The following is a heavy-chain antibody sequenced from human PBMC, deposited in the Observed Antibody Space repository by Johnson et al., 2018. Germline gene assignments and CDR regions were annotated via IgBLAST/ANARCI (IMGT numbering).Heavy chain of an antibody. D-gene: IGHD3-22*01. Sequence: VQLVQAGGGLVKPRGSLRLSCAASGFTFSSYSMNWVRQAPGKGLEWVSAISGSGGSTYYADSVKGRFPISRDNSKNTLYLQMYSLRAEDTAVYYCAKVTYYYDSSGYYLDAFDIWGQGTMVTVSS. CDR2: ISGSGGST. J-gene: IGHJ3*02. CDR3: AKVTYYYDSSGYYLDAFDI. CDR1: GFTFSSYS. V-gene: IGHV3-23*04.